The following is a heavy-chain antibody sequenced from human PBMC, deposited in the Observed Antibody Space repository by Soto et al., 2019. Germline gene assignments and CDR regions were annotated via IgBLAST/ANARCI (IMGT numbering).Heavy chain of an antibody. Sequence: WXTLSLTFTVSVGAISSNYWTWIRQPPGKGLEWIGYVYNSGSTNYNPSLKSRVTISEDTSKSQFSLKVNSMTAADTAVYYCARYRREAVAGYTLDNWGQGILVTVSS. CDR3: ARYRREAVAGYTLDN. CDR1: VGAISSNY. CDR2: VYNSGST. D-gene: IGHD6-13*01. J-gene: IGHJ4*02. V-gene: IGHV4-59*07.